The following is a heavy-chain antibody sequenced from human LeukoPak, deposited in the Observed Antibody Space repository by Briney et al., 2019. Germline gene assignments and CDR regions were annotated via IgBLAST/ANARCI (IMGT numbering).Heavy chain of an antibody. V-gene: IGHV3-30*18. CDR3: AKDRGTITMIVELSFDY. CDR2: ISYDGSNK. J-gene: IGHJ4*02. D-gene: IGHD3-22*01. CDR1: GFTFSSYG. Sequence: GGSLRLSCAASGFTFSSYGMHWVRQAPGQGLEWVAVISYDGSNKYYADSVKGRFTISRDNSKNTLYLQMNSLRAEDTAVYYCAKDRGTITMIVELSFDYWGQGTLVTVSS.